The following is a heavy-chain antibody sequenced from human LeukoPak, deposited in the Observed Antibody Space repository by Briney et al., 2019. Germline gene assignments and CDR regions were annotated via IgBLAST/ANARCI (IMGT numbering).Heavy chain of an antibody. CDR1: GFTFSSYG. D-gene: IGHD6-19*01. Sequence: GGSLRLSCAASGFTFSSYGMHWVRQAPGKGLEWVAVISYDGSNKYYADSVKGRFTISRDNSENTLYLQMNSLRAEDTAVYYCAKGILTEQSVYWGQGTLVTVSS. CDR3: AKGILTEQSVY. V-gene: IGHV3-30*18. J-gene: IGHJ4*02. CDR2: ISYDGSNK.